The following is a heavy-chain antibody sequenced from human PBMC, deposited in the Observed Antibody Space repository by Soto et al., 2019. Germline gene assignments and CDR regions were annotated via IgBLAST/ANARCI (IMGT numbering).Heavy chain of an antibody. CDR2: ISESGST. CDR3: ARGDRDSSGWTDLYNWFHP. J-gene: IGHJ5*02. V-gene: IGHV4-34*01. D-gene: IGHD6-19*01. Sequence: PSETLSLTCAVYGGSFSGYSWNWIRQSPGKGLEWIGDISESGSTKYNPSLKSRVTISIDTSKNQFSLKLNSVTAADTAVYYCARGDRDSSGWTDLYNWFHPWGQGTFVTVSS. CDR1: GGSFSGYS.